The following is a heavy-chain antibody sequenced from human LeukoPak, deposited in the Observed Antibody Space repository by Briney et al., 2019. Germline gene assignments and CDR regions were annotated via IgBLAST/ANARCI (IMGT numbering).Heavy chain of an antibody. D-gene: IGHD6-19*01. CDR2: ISSSSSYI. CDR1: GFTFSSYN. J-gene: IGHJ4*02. V-gene: IGHV3-21*01. Sequence: PGGSLRLSCAASGFTFSSYNMNWVRQAPGKGLEWVSSISSSSSYIYYADSVKGRFTISRDNSKNTLYLQMNSLRAEDTAVYYCAKNEESYSSGWGPSDYWGQGALVTVSS. CDR3: AKNEESYSSGWGPSDY.